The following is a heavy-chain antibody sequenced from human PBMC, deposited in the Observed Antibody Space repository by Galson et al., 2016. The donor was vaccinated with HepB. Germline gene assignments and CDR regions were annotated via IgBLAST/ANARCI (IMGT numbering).Heavy chain of an antibody. CDR3: AKYGDEAGWNFHH. D-gene: IGHD6-19*01. J-gene: IGHJ1*01. Sequence: SLRLSCAASGFTFSRFWMNWVRQAPGKGLEWVASITEDGSKTFYVDSVKGRFTMSRDNVEESVSLQMNSLRAEDTAVYYCAKYGDEAGWNFHHWGQGTLVTVSS. CDR1: GFTFSRFW. CDR2: ITEDGSKT. V-gene: IGHV3-7*03.